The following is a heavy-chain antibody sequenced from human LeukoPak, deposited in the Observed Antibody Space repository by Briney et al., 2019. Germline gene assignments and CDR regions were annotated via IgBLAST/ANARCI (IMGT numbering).Heavy chain of an antibody. Sequence: SGGSLRLSCAASEFSFSTYWMHWVRQTPGKGLEWISRINGDGRSTTYAEAVKGRFTISRDNAKNTLFLQLNSLRAEDTAVYYCTRGPYSTGWFPAAAEYFQHWGQGTLVTVS. D-gene: IGHD6-19*01. V-gene: IGHV3-74*03. CDR3: TRGPYSTGWFPAAAEYFQH. CDR2: INGDGRST. CDR1: EFSFSTYW. J-gene: IGHJ1*01.